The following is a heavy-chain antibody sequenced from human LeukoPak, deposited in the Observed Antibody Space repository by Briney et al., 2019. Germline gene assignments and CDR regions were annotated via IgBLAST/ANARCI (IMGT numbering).Heavy chain of an antibody. CDR3: ARDLDPNTAMVTLDY. CDR2: INPSGGST. CDR1: GYTFTSYY. D-gene: IGHD5-18*01. Sequence: ASVKVSCKASGYTFTSYYMHWVRQAPGQGLEWMGIINPSGGSTSYAQKFQGRVTMTRDTSTSTVYMELSSLRSEDTAVYYCARDLDPNTAMVTLDYWGQGTLATVSS. J-gene: IGHJ4*02. V-gene: IGHV1-46*01.